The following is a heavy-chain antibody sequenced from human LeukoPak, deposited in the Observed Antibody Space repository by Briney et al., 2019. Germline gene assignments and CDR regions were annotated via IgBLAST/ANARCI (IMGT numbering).Heavy chain of an antibody. J-gene: IGHJ3*02. CDR2: ISHGGSV. D-gene: IGHD3-10*01. CDR1: VGSISKYF. V-gene: IGHV4-59*01. Sequence: SETLSLTCTLSVGSISKYFWSCIRQPPGKGLEWIGYISHGGSVNYNPSLKSRATIAEDTSKKQFFLKLSSLTAAGTAVYYCARDLGGINLDAFDIWGQGTMVTVSS. CDR3: ARDLGGINLDAFDI.